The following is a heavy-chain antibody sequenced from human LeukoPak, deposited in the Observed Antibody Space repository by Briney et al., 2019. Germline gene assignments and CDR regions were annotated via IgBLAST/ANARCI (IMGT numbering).Heavy chain of an antibody. CDR2: IYYSGST. V-gene: IGHV4-30-4*01. D-gene: IGHD6-13*01. J-gene: IGHJ4*02. Sequence: PSETLSLTCTVSGGSISSGDYYWSWIRQPPGKGLEWIGYIYYSGSTYYNPSLKSRVTISVDTSKNQFSLKLSSVTAADTAVYYCARGRVGSSWYRVGRDFDYWGQGTLVTVSS. CDR1: GGSISSGDYY. CDR3: ARGRVGSSWYRVGRDFDY.